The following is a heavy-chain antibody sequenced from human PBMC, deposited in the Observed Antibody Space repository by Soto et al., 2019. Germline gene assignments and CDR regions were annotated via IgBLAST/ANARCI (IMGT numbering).Heavy chain of an antibody. CDR3: ATTPYYYGEFDI. J-gene: IGHJ3*02. CDR1: GYSFTSYW. D-gene: IGHD3-10*01. Sequence: GESLKISCQGSGYSFTSYWISWVRQMPGKGLEWMGRIDPSDSYTNYSPSFQGHVTISADKSISTAYLQWGSLKASDTAMYYCATTPYYYGEFDIWGQGTMVTVS. V-gene: IGHV5-10-1*01. CDR2: IDPSDSYT.